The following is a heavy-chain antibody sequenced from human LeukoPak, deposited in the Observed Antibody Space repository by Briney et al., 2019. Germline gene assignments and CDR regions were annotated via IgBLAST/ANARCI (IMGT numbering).Heavy chain of an antibody. CDR2: MNPNSGNT. CDR3: ARGPGYSSSWYIADYYYYYGMDV. Sequence: ASVKVSCKASGYTFTSYDINWVRQATGQGLEWMGWMNPNSGNTGYAQKFQGRVPMTRNTSISTAYMELSSLRSEDTAVYYCARGPGYSSSWYIADYYYYYGMDVWGQGTTVTVSS. V-gene: IGHV1-8*01. J-gene: IGHJ6*02. CDR1: GYTFTSYD. D-gene: IGHD6-13*01.